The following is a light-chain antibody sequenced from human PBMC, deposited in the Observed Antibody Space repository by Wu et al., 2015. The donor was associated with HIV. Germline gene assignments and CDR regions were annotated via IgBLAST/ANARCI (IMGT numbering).Light chain of an antibody. CDR3: QQYDNWPPSS. CDR2: GAS. Sequence: EILMTQSPATLSVSPGDRVTLSCTSSQSINSNLAWYQQKPGQPPRLLIYGASTRATGIPARFSGSESGTEFTLTISSIQSEDFALYYCQQYDNWPPSSFGQGTKLEIK. V-gene: IGKV3-15*01. CDR1: QSINSN. J-gene: IGKJ2*04.